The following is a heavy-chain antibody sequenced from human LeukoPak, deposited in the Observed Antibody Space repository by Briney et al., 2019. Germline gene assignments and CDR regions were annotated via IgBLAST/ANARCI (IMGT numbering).Heavy chain of an antibody. V-gene: IGHV4-39*01. D-gene: IGHD3-10*01. Sequence: SETLSLTCTVSGGSISSSSYYWGWLRQPPGTGLEWIGSIYYSGSTYYNPSPKSRVTISVDTSKNQFSLKLSSVTAADTAVYYCARLEVLMYGSGRVSDYWGQGTLVTVSS. J-gene: IGHJ4*02. CDR2: IYYSGST. CDR1: GGSISSSSYY. CDR3: ARLEVLMYGSGRVSDY.